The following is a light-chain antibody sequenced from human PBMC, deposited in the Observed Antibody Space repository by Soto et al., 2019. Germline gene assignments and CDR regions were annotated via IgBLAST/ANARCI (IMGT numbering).Light chain of an antibody. CDR3: TSFAGSGTYV. Sequence: QSALTQPASVSGSPGQSIAISCTGTSSDVGGYNYVSWYQQHPGKAPKLIIFDVTNRPSGVSDRFSGSKSGSTASLTISGLQADDDADYYCTSFAGSGTYVFGTGTKLTVL. CDR1: SSDVGGYNY. CDR2: DVT. V-gene: IGLV2-14*01. J-gene: IGLJ1*01.